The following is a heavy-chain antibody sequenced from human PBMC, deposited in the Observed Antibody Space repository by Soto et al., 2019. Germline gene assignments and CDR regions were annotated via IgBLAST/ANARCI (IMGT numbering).Heavy chain of an antibody. V-gene: IGHV4-31*03. Sequence: KTSETLSLTCTVSGGSISSGGYYWSWIRQHPGKGLEWIGYIYYSGSTYYDPSLKSRVTISVDTSKNQFSLKLSSVTAADTAVYYCARYVEMAFDYWGQGTLVTVSS. J-gene: IGHJ4*02. D-gene: IGHD2-15*01. CDR3: ARYVEMAFDY. CDR1: GGSISSGGYY. CDR2: IYYSGST.